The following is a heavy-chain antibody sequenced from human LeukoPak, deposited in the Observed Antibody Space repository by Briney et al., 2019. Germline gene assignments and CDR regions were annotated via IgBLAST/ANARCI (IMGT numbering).Heavy chain of an antibody. Sequence: GGSLRLSCAASGFTFSSYAMSWARQAPGKGLEWVSAISGRGGSTYYADSVKGRFTISRDNSKNTLYLQMNSLRSEDTAVYYCAKDRSYSSGWFPFDYWGQGTLVTVSS. J-gene: IGHJ4*02. CDR2: ISGRGGST. CDR3: AKDRSYSSGWFPFDY. V-gene: IGHV3-23*01. D-gene: IGHD6-19*01. CDR1: GFTFSSYA.